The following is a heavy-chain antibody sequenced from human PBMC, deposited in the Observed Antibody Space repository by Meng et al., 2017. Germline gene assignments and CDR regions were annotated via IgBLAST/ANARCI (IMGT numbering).Heavy chain of an antibody. D-gene: IGHD3-16*01. CDR3: ARTRGDYYFDY. Sequence: QVTVRASGPGRVRPLEPPSLPCPVSGDSVTVGSHYWSWIRQPPGKGLEWIGYIDYGGSTSYNPSLRSRVTISVDTSNNQFSLKLSSVTAADTAVFYCARTRGDYYFDYWGQGTLVTVSS. CDR1: GDSVTVGSHY. V-gene: IGHV4-61*01. J-gene: IGHJ4*02. CDR2: IDYGGST.